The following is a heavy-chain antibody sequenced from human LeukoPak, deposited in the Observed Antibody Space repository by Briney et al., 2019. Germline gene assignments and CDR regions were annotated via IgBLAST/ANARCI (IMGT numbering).Heavy chain of an antibody. CDR2: SSYTGST. Sequence: TSETLSLTCTVSGGSISSSSYSWGWIRQPPGKGLEYIGSSSYTGSTYYNPSRKSRITIYVDTAKNQFSLNLNSVTAADTAVYYCSTTIRGWYGVGDYWGQGVLVTVSS. CDR1: GGSISSSSYS. V-gene: IGHV4-39*01. D-gene: IGHD6-19*01. CDR3: STTIRGWYGVGDY. J-gene: IGHJ4*02.